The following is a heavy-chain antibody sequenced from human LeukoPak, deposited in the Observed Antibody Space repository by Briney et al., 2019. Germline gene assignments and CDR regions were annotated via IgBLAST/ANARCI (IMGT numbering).Heavy chain of an antibody. J-gene: IGHJ4*02. CDR2: ITYEGSNK. V-gene: IGHV3-30*02. CDR3: AKELSQWGNADY. CDR1: GFTFSTYG. D-gene: IGHD1-26*01. Sequence: GGSLRLSCAASGFTFSTYGMHWVRQAPSKGLEWVAFITYEGSNKYYTDSVKGRFTISRDNSKNTLYLQMNSLRPEDTALYYCAKELSQWGNADYWGQGTLVTVSS.